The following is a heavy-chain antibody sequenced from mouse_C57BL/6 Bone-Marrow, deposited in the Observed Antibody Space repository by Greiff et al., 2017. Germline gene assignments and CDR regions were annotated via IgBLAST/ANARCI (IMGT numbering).Heavy chain of an antibody. J-gene: IGHJ2*01. CDR2: INPSSGYT. CDR1: GYTFTSYW. Sequence: QVQLQQSGAELAKPGASVKLSCKASGYTFTSYWMHWVKQRPGQGLEWIGYINPSSGYTKYNQKFKDKATLTVDKSSSTAYMQLSSLTSEDSAVYDCAKWSSFGTDYWGQGTTVTVSS. D-gene: IGHD4-1*01. CDR3: AKWSSFGTDY. V-gene: IGHV1-7*01.